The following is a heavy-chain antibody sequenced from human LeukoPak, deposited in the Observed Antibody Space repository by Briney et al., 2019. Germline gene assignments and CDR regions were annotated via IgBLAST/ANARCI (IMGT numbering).Heavy chain of an antibody. CDR3: TTGVFRWFGELRRTYYFNY. CDR1: GFTFSNAW. D-gene: IGHD3-10*01. J-gene: IGHJ4*02. V-gene: IGHV3-15*01. Sequence: GSLRLSCAASGFTFSNAWMTWVRQAPGKGLEWVGRIKSKTDGGTTDYAAPVKGKFTISRDDSKNALYLQMNSLKTEDTAVYYCTTGVFRWFGELRRTYYFNYWGQGTLVTVSS. CDR2: IKSKTDGGTT.